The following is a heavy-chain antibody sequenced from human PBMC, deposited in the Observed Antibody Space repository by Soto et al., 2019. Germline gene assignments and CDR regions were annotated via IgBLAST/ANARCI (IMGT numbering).Heavy chain of an antibody. CDR3: ARGLVIRPYYY. V-gene: IGHV4-30-4*02. J-gene: IGHJ6*01. CDR2: ISSIGST. Sequence: SDTLSLTCTVSGGSISSVDYFWSWIRQSPGKGLEWIGYISSIGSTYYNPSLKSRVSVSRDTSKNQFSLQLSSVTTTDTAVYYCARGLVIRPYYY. CDR1: GGSISSVDYF. D-gene: IGHD3-9*01.